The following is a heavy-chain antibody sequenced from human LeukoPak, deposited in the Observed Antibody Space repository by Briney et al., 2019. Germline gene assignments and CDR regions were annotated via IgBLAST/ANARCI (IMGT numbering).Heavy chain of an antibody. D-gene: IGHD6-13*01. Sequence: GGSLRLSCAASGFTFSSCSMNWVRQAPGKGLEWVSSISSSSSYIYYADSVKGRFTISRDNAKNSLYLQMNSLRAEDTAVYYCARYIAAAGLDYWGQGTLVTVSS. V-gene: IGHV3-21*01. J-gene: IGHJ4*02. CDR1: GFTFSSCS. CDR2: ISSSSSYI. CDR3: ARYIAAAGLDY.